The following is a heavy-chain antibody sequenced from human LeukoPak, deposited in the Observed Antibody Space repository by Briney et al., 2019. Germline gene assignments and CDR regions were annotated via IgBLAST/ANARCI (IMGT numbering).Heavy chain of an antibody. V-gene: IGHV1-8*01. CDR2: MNPNSGNT. Sequence: ASVKVSCKASGYTFTSYDINWVRQAAGQGLEWMGWMNPNSGNTGYAQKFQGRVTITRNTSIDTAYMEVSSLRSEDTAVYYCARRECSGGTCRTRVFDYWGQGTLVTVSS. CDR1: GYTFTSYD. D-gene: IGHD2-15*01. J-gene: IGHJ4*02. CDR3: ARRECSGGTCRTRVFDY.